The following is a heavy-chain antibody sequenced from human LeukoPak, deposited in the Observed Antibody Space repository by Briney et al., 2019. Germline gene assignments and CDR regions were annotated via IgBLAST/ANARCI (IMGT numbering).Heavy chain of an antibody. D-gene: IGHD3-22*01. J-gene: IGHJ4*02. V-gene: IGHV3-66*01. CDR3: ARVGFDGGSSGYYYGGFDY. Sequence: PGGSLRLSCAASGFTVSSNYMSWVRQAPGKGLEWVSVIYSGGSTYYADSVKGRFTISRDNSKNTLYLQMNSLRAEDTAVYYCARVGFDGGSSGYYYGGFDYWGQGTLVTVSS. CDR2: IYSGGST. CDR1: GFTVSSNY.